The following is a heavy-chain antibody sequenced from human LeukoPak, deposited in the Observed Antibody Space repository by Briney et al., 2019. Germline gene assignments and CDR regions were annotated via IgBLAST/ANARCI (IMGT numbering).Heavy chain of an antibody. D-gene: IGHD3-16*01. V-gene: IGHV5-51*01. J-gene: IGHJ4*02. CDR1: GYSFTSYW. CDR2: IYPADSDT. Sequence: GESLKISCKGSGYSFTSYWIGWVRQMPGKGLEWMGIIYPADSDTRYSPSFQGHVTISADKSISTAYLQRTSPKASDSAIYYCARGGSHFEYWGQGTLVTVSS. CDR3: ARGGSHFEY.